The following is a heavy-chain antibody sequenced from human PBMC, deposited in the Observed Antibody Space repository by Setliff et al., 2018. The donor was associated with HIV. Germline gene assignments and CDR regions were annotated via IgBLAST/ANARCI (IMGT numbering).Heavy chain of an antibody. D-gene: IGHD6-19*01. CDR2: VDPEDGET. CDR3: GTVRIAVPDDFDF. Sequence: GASVKVSCKASGYTFTNYFMHWVRQAPGKGLEWMGRVDPEDGETIYAEKFQGRVTMTADTSTNTAYMELNSLRSEDTAVYYYGTVRIAVPDDFDFWGQGTLVTVSS. V-gene: IGHV1-69-2*01. J-gene: IGHJ4*02. CDR1: GYTFTNYF.